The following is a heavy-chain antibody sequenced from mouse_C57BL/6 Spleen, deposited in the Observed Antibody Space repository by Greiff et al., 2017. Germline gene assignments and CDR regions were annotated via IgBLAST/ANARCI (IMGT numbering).Heavy chain of an antibody. CDR1: GYTFTDYE. Sequence: QVQLKESGAELVRPGASVTLSCKASGYTFTDYEMHWVKQTPVHGLEWIGAIDPETGGTAYNQKFKGKAILTADKSSSTAYMELRSLTSEDSAVYYCTIQGYVPDYWGQGTTLTVSS. V-gene: IGHV1-15*01. D-gene: IGHD3-1*01. J-gene: IGHJ2*01. CDR3: TIQGYVPDY. CDR2: IDPETGGT.